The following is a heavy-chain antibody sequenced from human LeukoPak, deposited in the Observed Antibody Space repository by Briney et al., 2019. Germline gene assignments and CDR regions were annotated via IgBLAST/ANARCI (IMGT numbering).Heavy chain of an antibody. CDR2: IYYSGST. CDR3: ARGRYSSGWHYYYYYMDV. Sequence: SETLSLTCTVSGGSISSYYWSWIRQPPGKGLEWLGYIYYSGSTNYNPSLKSRVTISVDTSKNQFSLKLSSVTAADTAVYYCARGRYSSGWHYYYYYMDVWGKGTTVTVSS. CDR1: GGSISSYY. J-gene: IGHJ6*03. D-gene: IGHD6-19*01. V-gene: IGHV4-59*01.